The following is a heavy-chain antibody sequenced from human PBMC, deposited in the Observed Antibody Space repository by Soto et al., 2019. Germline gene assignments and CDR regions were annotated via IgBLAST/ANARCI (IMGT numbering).Heavy chain of an antibody. V-gene: IGHV1-69*12. CDR1: GGTFSSYA. J-gene: IGHJ5*02. CDR3: ARITVGHGVRRFDP. D-gene: IGHD2-8*01. Sequence: QVQLVQSGAEVKKPGSSVKVSCKASGGTFSSYAISWVRQAPGQGLEWMGGIIPIFGTANYAQKFQGRVTITADEPTSTANMELSSLRSEATAVYYCARITVGHGVRRFDPWGHGTLVTVSS. CDR2: IIPIFGTA.